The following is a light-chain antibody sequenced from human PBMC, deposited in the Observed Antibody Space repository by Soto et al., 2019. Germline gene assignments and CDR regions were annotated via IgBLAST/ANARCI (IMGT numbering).Light chain of an antibody. CDR2: GAS. V-gene: IGKV3-15*01. Sequence: EIVMTQSPATLSVSPGERAIVSCRASQSIRDNLAWYQQTPGRAPRLLIYGASIRATGVPARFSGSGSGTELTLTISSLHSEDFAVYYCQQYDYWPPYTFGQGTKVEI. CDR3: QQYDYWPPYT. CDR1: QSIRDN. J-gene: IGKJ2*01.